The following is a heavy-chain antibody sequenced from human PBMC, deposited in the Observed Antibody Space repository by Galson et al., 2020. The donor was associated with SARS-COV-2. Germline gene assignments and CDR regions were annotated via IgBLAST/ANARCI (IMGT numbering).Heavy chain of an antibody. J-gene: IGHJ6*03. V-gene: IGHV3-21*01. CDR2: ISSSSSYI. D-gene: IGHD6-13*01. CDR3: ARYIAAAEGYYYYMDV. Sequence: GESLKISCAASGFTFSSYRMNWVRQAPGKGLEWVSSISSSSSYIYYANSVKGRFTISRDNAKNSLYLQMNSLRAEDTAVYYCARYIAAAEGYYYYMDVWGKGTTVTISS. CDR1: GFTFSSYR.